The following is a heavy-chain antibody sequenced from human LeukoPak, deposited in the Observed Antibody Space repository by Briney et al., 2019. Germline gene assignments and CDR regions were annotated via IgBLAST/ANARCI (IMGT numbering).Heavy chain of an antibody. V-gene: IGHV1-2*02. Sequence: GASVKVSCKASGYTFTGYYMHWVRQAPGQGLEGMGWINPNSGGTNYAQKFQGRVTMTRDTSISTAYMELSRLRSDDTAVYYCARDRRDGYKFPMYCFDPWGQGTLVTVSS. J-gene: IGHJ5*02. CDR2: INPNSGGT. CDR1: GYTFTGYY. D-gene: IGHD5-24*01. CDR3: ARDRRDGYKFPMYCFDP.